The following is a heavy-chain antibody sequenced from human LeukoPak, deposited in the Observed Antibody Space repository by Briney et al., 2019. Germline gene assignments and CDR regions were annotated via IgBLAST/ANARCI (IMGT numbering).Heavy chain of an antibody. V-gene: IGHV4-34*01. CDR1: GGSFSGYY. CDR2: INHSGST. D-gene: IGHD6-19*01. CDR3: AREESSGWYWYFDL. J-gene: IGHJ2*01. Sequence: PSETLSLTCAVYGGSFSGYYWSWLRQPPGKGRAWIGEINHSGSTNYNPSLKSRVTISVDTPKNQFSLKLSSVTAADTAVYYCAREESSGWYWYFDLWGRGTLVTVSS.